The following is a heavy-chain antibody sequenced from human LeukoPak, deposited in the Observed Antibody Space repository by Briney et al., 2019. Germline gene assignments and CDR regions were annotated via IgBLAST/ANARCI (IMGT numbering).Heavy chain of an antibody. CDR2: INPNSGGT. Sequence: ASVKVSCKASGYTFTGYYMHWVRQAPGQGLEWMGWINPNSGGTNYAQKFQGRVTMTRDTSISTAYMELSRLRSDDTAVYYCARSTIDAYYFDYWGQGTLVTVSS. D-gene: IGHD2-15*01. V-gene: IGHV1-2*02. CDR1: GYTFTGYY. J-gene: IGHJ4*02. CDR3: ARSTIDAYYFDY.